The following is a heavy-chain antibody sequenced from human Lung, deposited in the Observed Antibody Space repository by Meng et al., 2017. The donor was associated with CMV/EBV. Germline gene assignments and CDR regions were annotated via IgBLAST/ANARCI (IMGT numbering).Heavy chain of an antibody. CDR1: GYPFTGYS. D-gene: IGHD2-2*01. Sequence: ASGYPFTGYSMPWVRQAPGQGLEWMGWINPNSGGTNYAQKFQGRVTMTRDTSISTAYMELSRLRSDDTAVYYCARVVVVPAAKKFDPWGQGTLVTVSS. V-gene: IGHV1-2*02. J-gene: IGHJ5*02. CDR3: ARVVVVPAAKKFDP. CDR2: INPNSGGT.